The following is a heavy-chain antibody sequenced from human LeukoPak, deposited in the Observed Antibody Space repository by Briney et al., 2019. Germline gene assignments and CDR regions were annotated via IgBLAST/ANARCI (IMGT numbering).Heavy chain of an antibody. CDR2: INHSGST. D-gene: IGHD6-19*01. V-gene: IGHV4-34*01. CDR1: GGSFSGYY. CDR3: ARPYSSGRRAFDI. Sequence: SETLSLTCAVYGGSFSGYYWSWIRQPPGKGLEWIGEINHSGSTNYNPSLKSRLTISVDTSKNQFSLKLSSVTAADTAVYYCARPYSSGRRAFDIWGQGTMVTVSS. J-gene: IGHJ3*02.